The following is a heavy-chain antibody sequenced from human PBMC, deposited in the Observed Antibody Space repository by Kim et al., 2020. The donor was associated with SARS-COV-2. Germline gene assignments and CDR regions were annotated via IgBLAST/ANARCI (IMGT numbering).Heavy chain of an antibody. D-gene: IGHD6-13*01. V-gene: IGHV3-30*18. CDR1: RFTFSSYG. CDR2: ISYDGSNK. CDR3: AKDTRYSSYYYYGMDV. J-gene: IGHJ6*02. Sequence: GGSLRLSCAASRFTFSSYGMHWVRQAPGKGLEWVAVISYDGSNKYYADSVKGRFTISRDNSKNTLYLQMNSLRAEDTAVYYCAKDTRYSSYYYYGMDVWGQGTTVTVSS.